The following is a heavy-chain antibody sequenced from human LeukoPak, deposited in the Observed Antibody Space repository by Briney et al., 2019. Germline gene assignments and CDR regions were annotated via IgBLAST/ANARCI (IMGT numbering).Heavy chain of an antibody. J-gene: IGHJ2*01. CDR2: INSDGSST. D-gene: IGHD5-18*01. V-gene: IGHV3-74*01. Sequence: GGSLRLSCAASGFTFSSYWMHWVRQAPGKGLVWVSRINSDGSSTSYADSVKGRFTISRDNAKNTLYLQMNSLRAEDTAVYYCAPGGYSYGTRWYFDLWGRGTLVTVSS. CDR1: GFTFSSYW. CDR3: APGGYSYGTRWYFDL.